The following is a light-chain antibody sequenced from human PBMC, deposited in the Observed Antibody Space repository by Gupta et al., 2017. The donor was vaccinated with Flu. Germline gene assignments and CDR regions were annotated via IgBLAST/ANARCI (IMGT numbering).Light chain of an antibody. J-gene: IGKJ4*02. CDR3: MQAQHTTRT. CDR1: QSLLHSNGYNY. V-gene: IGKV2-28*01. CDR2: LGS. Sequence: IVMTPSPPSLPVTPGAPASISCRSSQSLLHSNGYNYLDWYLQKPGQSTQLLIYLGSNRASGVPDRFSGSGSGTDFTLKISSVEAEDVGVYYCMQAQHTTRTFGGGTKVEIK.